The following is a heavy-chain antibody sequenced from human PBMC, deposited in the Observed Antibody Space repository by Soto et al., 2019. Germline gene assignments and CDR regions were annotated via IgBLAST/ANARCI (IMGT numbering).Heavy chain of an antibody. V-gene: IGHV4-39*01. CDR3: ASEYSSSSPHHYGIDV. Sequence: PSETLSLTCTVSGGSISSSSYYWGWIRQPPGKGLEWIGSIYYSGSTYYNPSLKSRVTISVDTSKNQFSLKLSSVTAADTAVYYCASEYSSSSPHHYGIDVWGQGTTVTVSS. J-gene: IGHJ6*02. CDR1: GGSISSSSYY. D-gene: IGHD6-6*01. CDR2: IYYSGST.